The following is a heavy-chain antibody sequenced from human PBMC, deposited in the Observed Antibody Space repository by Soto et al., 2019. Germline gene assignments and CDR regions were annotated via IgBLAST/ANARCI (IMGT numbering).Heavy chain of an antibody. CDR3: ARGGRPKLFEYSGYVSKKTPQSYYFDY. J-gene: IGHJ4*02. D-gene: IGHD5-12*01. Sequence: PSETLSLTCAVYGGSFSGYYWSWIRQPPGKGLEWIGEINHSGSTNYNPSLKSRVTISVDTSKNQFSLKLSSVTAADTAVYDCARGGRPKLFEYSGYVSKKTPQSYYFDYWGQGTLVTVSS. V-gene: IGHV4-34*01. CDR1: GGSFSGYY. CDR2: INHSGST.